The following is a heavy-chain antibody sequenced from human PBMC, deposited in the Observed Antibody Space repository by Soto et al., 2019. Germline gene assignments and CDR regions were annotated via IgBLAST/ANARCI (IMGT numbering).Heavy chain of an antibody. D-gene: IGHD2-2*01. CDR1: GGSFSGYY. CDR2: INHSGST. Sequence: PSETLSLTCAVYGGSFSGYYWSWIRQPPGKGLEWIGEINHSGSTYYNPSLKSRVTISVDTSKNQFSLKLSSVTAADTAVYYCARGIVVVPAADNWFDPWGQGTLVTVSS. CDR3: ARGIVVVPAADNWFDP. V-gene: IGHV4-34*01. J-gene: IGHJ5*02.